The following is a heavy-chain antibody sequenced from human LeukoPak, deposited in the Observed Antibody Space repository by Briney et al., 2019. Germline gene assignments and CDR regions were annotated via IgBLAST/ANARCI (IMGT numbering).Heavy chain of an antibody. V-gene: IGHV4-61*01. J-gene: IGHJ5*02. Sequence: SEPLSLTCSVSGVSLSSGSYYWIWLRPPPGKGLVWCGYLYYSGSTHYNPSLKSRVTISVDTSKNQSSLRLSSVTSAETAVYYGARDRPVSYAYFDWSPPNWFDPWGQGTLVTVSS. D-gene: IGHD3-9*01. CDR2: LYYSGST. CDR1: GVSLSSGSYY. CDR3: ARDRPVSYAYFDWSPPNWFDP.